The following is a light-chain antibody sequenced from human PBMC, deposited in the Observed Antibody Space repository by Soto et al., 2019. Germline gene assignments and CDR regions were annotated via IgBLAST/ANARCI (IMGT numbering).Light chain of an antibody. CDR3: RSYTGSNSGV. CDR1: SSDVGGYNY. J-gene: IGLJ3*02. CDR2: EVS. V-gene: IGLV2-14*01. Sequence: QSALTQPASVSGSPGQSITISCTGTSSDVGGYNYVSWYQQHPGKAPKLMIYEVSNRPSGVSTRFSGSKSGNTASLTISRLQAEDASDYSCRSYTGSNSGVFGIGTKLTVL.